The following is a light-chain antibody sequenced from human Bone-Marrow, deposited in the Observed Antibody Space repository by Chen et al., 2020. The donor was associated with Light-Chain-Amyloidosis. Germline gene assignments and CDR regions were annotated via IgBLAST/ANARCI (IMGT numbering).Light chain of an antibody. CDR3: QSADRSGTYEVI. J-gene: IGLJ2*01. CDR2: RDT. V-gene: IGLV3-25*03. CDR1: DLPTKY. Sequence: SYELTQPPSVSVSPGQTARITCSGDDLPTKYAYWYQQKPGQAPVLVIHRDTERPSGSSERFTGSRSGTTATLTISGVQAEDEAEYHCQSADRSGTYEVIFCGGTKLTVL.